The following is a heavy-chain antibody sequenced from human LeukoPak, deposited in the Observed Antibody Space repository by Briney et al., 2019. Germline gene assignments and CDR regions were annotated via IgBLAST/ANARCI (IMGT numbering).Heavy chain of an antibody. CDR3: ARAQYSGYGRAFDI. J-gene: IGHJ3*02. CDR1: GGSISSYY. D-gene: IGHD5-12*01. CDR2: IYYSGST. V-gene: IGHV4-59*01. Sequence: PSETLSLTCTVSGGSISSYYWSWIRQPPGKGPEWIGYIYYSGSTNYNPSLKSRVTISVDTSKNQFSLKLSSVTAADTAVYYCARAQYSGYGRAFDIWGQGTMVTVSS.